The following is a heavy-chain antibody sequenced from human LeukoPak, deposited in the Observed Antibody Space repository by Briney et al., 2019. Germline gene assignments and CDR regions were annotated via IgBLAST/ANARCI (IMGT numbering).Heavy chain of an antibody. CDR2: IYYSGST. Sequence: PSEALSLTCTVSGGSISSYYWSWIRQPPGKGLEWIGYIYYSGSTNYNPSLKSRVTISVDTSKNQFSLKLSSVTAADTAVYYCARALPYYDILTGYYHGYYFDYWGQGTLVTVSS. D-gene: IGHD3-9*01. V-gene: IGHV4-59*01. CDR3: ARALPYYDILTGYYHGYYFDY. J-gene: IGHJ4*02. CDR1: GGSISSYY.